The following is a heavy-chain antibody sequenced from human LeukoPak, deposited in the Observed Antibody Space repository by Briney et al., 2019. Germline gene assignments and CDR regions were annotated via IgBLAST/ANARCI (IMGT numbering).Heavy chain of an antibody. CDR1: GYTFTRYD. CDR2: MNPNSGNT. V-gene: IGHV1-8*03. J-gene: IGHJ4*02. D-gene: IGHD6-19*01. CDR3: AVAGTSNFDY. Sequence: ASVKVSCKASGYTFTRYDINWVRQAKGQGLEWMGWMNPNSGNTGYAQKFQGRVTITRNTSISTAYMELSSLRSEDTAVYYCAVAGTSNFDYWGQGTLVTVSS.